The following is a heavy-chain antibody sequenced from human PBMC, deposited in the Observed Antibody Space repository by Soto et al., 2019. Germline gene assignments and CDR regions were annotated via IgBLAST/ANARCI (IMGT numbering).Heavy chain of an antibody. CDR2: INSDGSST. CDR3: ARSKLGYCSGGSCYEEDYFDY. Sequence: GGSLRLSCAASGFTFSSYWMHWVRQAPGKGLVWVSRINSDGSSTSYADSVKGRFTISRDNAKNTLYLQMNSLRAEDTAVYYCARSKLGYCSGGSCYEEDYFDYWGQGTLVTVSS. V-gene: IGHV3-74*01. CDR1: GFTFSSYW. J-gene: IGHJ4*02. D-gene: IGHD2-15*01.